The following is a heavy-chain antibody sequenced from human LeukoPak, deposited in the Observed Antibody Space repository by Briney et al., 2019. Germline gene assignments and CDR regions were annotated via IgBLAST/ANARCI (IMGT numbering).Heavy chain of an antibody. CDR1: GYTYTDYY. J-gene: IGHJ4*02. Sequence: PKASVKVSCKTSGYTYTDYYIHWVRQDPGQGLEWMGWINPKSGATDFAQKFQGRITLTRDTSITTAHMEMNRLTSDDTAVYFCTIDEWELPGYWGQGTRVTLAT. D-gene: IGHD1-26*01. CDR3: TIDEWELPGY. CDR2: INPKSGAT. V-gene: IGHV1-2*02.